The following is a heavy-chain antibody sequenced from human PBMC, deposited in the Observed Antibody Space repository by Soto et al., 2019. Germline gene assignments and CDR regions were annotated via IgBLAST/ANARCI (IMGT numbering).Heavy chain of an antibody. CDR2: IPCGGNSA. J-gene: IGHJ4*02. Sequence: EVQLLESGGDLVQPGRSLRLSCAASGFTFSGYAMSWVRQAPGKGLEWVSVIPCGGNSAYYADSVKGRFTISRDNSKNTLYLQMSRLRGEDTAVSYCAKNSGRVTTSLHFVYWGQVTLVTVSS. D-gene: IGHD4-17*01. CDR3: AKNSGRVTTSLHFVY. V-gene: IGHV3-23*01. CDR1: GFTFSGYA.